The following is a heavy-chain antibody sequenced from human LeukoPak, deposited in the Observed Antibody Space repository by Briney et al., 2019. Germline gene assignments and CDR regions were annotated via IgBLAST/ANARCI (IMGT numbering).Heavy chain of an antibody. V-gene: IGHV1-2*06. J-gene: IGHJ4*02. CDR1: GYTFTGYY. Sequence: ASVKVSCKASGYTFTGYYMHWVRQAPGQGLEWMGRINPNSGGTNYAQKFQGRVTMTRDTSISTAYMELSRLRSDDTAVHYCARDSLRSGYSYGLVDYFDYWGQGTLVTVSS. D-gene: IGHD5-18*01. CDR2: INPNSGGT. CDR3: ARDSLRSGYSYGLVDYFDY.